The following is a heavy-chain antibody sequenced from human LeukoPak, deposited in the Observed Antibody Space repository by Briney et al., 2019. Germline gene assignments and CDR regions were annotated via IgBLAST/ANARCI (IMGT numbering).Heavy chain of an antibody. CDR3: ASRLYYYDSSGYCPFDY. CDR2: IIPIFGTA. CDR1: GGTSSSYA. V-gene: IGHV1-69*13. J-gene: IGHJ4*02. D-gene: IGHD3-22*01. Sequence: ASVKVSCKASGGTSSSYAISWVRQAPGQGLEWMGGIIPIFGTANYAQKFQGRVTITADESTSTAYMELSSLRSEDTAVYYCASRLYYYDSSGYCPFDYWGQGTLVTVSS.